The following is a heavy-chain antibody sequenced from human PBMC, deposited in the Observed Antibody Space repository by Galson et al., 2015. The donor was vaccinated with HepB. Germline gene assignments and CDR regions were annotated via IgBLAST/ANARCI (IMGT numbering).Heavy chain of an antibody. CDR3: ARGDNWNYWFDP. V-gene: IGHV6-1*01. Sequence: CAISGDRVSSNSAAWYWIRQSPSSDLEGLGRTCYMSKWYNDYAVSVKSRITINPDTSKNQFSLQLNSVTPEDTAVYYCARGDNWNYWFDPWGQGTLVTVSS. CDR1: GDRVSSNSAA. CDR2: TCYMSKWYN. J-gene: IGHJ5*02. D-gene: IGHD1-7*01.